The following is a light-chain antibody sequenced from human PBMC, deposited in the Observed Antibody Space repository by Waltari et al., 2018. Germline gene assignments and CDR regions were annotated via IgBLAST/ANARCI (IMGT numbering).Light chain of an antibody. V-gene: IGKV3-15*01. Sequence: EIEMTQSPATLPVSPGERVNLPCRASQSVGNNLAWYQQRPRQPPRLLIYGASTRATDISDRFSGSGSGTDFTLTISALQSEDLAVYYCHQYNHWPTFTFGQGTKLQIE. J-gene: IGKJ2*01. CDR1: QSVGNN. CDR2: GAS. CDR3: HQYNHWPTFT.